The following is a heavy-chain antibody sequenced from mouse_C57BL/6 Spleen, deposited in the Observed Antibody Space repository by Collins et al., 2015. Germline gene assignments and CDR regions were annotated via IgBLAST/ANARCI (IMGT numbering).Heavy chain of an antibody. V-gene: IGHV1-69*02. CDR2: MDPSDSDT. J-gene: IGHJ3*01. CDR3: AEYYTSGFAY. Sequence: MDPSDSDTNCNQKFKAKATLTVDKSSSIVYMQLSSLTSEDSAVYYCAEYYTSGFAYWGQGTLVTVSA. D-gene: IGHD2-12*01.